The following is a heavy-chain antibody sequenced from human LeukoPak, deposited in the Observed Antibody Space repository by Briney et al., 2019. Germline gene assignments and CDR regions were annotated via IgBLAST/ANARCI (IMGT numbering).Heavy chain of an antibody. D-gene: IGHD4-23*01. CDR3: ARGGNSSHFDY. V-gene: IGHV4-34*01. CDR2: INHSGST. CDR1: GGSFSGYY. Sequence: SETLSLTCAVYGGSFSGYYWSWIRQPPGKGLEWIGEINHSGSTNYSPSLKSRVTISVDTSKNQFSLKLSSVTAADTAVYYCARGGNSSHFDYWGQGTLVTVSS. J-gene: IGHJ4*02.